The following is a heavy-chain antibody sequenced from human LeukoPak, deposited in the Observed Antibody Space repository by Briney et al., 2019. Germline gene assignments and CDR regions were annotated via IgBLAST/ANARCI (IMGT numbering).Heavy chain of an antibody. CDR2: IKRDGSTT. D-gene: IGHD4-17*01. J-gene: IGHJ2*01. Sequence: PGASVRLSCEASGFTFSSYWMHWVRQVPGKGLVWISRIKRDGSTTTYADSVKGRFTISRDNAKNTLYLQMNSLRAEDTAVYYCARDQTYGDYWYFDLWGRGTLVTVSS. CDR3: ARDQTYGDYWYFDL. CDR1: GFTFSSYW. V-gene: IGHV3-74*01.